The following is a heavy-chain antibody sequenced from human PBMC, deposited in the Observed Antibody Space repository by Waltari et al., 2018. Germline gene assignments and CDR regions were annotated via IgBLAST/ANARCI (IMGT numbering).Heavy chain of an antibody. Sequence: QVQLQQWGAGLLKPSETLSLTCAVYGAFFSSSYWIALRQSPGKGLEWIGEINHSGSTNYNPSLKSRITISVDTSKNQFSLKLSSVTAADTAVYYCARAPGGPYSSGWYRDYWGQGTLVTVSS. CDR2: INHSGST. D-gene: IGHD6-19*01. CDR3: ARAPGGPYSSGWYRDY. V-gene: IGHV4-34*01. J-gene: IGHJ4*02. CDR1: GAFFSSSY.